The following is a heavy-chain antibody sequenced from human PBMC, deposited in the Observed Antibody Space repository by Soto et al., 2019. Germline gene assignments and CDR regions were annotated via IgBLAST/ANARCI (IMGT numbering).Heavy chain of an antibody. CDR3: ARVLMVYRLIDY. J-gene: IGHJ4*02. D-gene: IGHD2-8*01. CDR1: RYTFTSYA. V-gene: IGHV1-3*01. CDR2: INAGNGNT. Sequence: ASVKVSCKASRYTFTSYAMHWVRQAPGQRLEWMGWINAGNGNTKYSQKFQGRVTITRDTSASTAYMELSSLRSEDTAVYYCARVLMVYRLIDYWGQGTLVTVSS.